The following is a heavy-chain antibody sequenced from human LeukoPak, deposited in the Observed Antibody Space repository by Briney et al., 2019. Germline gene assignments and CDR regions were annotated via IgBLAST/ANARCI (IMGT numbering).Heavy chain of an antibody. Sequence: GGSLRLSCAASGFTFSSYWMSWVRQAPGKGLEWVANIKQDGSEKYYVDSVKGRFTISRDNAKNSLYLQMNSLRVEDTAVYYCARDSASLRPGNWGQGTLVTVSS. CDR2: IKQDGSEK. CDR3: ARDSASLRPGN. CDR1: GFTFSSYW. V-gene: IGHV3-7*04. D-gene: IGHD4-17*01. J-gene: IGHJ4*02.